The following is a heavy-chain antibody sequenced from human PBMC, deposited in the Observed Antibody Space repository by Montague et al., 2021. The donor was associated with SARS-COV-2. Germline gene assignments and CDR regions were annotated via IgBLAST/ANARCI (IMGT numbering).Heavy chain of an antibody. CDR2: XXGVDEE. V-gene: IGHV2-5*05. CDR3: AHRFAGFFDY. CDR1: GFSLNTPEVA. Sequence: PALVKPTQTLTLTCTFSGFSLNTPEVAVGWIRQPPGKALEWLALXXGVDEERYGPSLQSRLTTTRDTSKSQVVLTMTNMDPVDTATYYCAHRFAGFFDYWGQRILVTVSS. J-gene: IGHJ4*02.